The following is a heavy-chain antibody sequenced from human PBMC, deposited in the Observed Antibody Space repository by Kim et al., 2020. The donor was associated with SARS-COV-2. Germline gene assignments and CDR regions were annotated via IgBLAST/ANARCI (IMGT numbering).Heavy chain of an antibody. D-gene: IGHD4-17*01. CDR3: AKDAGLPDYDVFDY. J-gene: IGHJ4*02. V-gene: IGHV3-7*03. Sequence: VDPVKGRFTISRANAKNSLYLQMSSLRADDTAVYYCAKDAGLPDYDVFDYWGQGTLVTVSS.